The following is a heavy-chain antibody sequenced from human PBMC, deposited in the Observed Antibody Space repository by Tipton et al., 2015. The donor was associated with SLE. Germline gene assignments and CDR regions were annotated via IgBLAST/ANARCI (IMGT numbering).Heavy chain of an antibody. Sequence: TLSLTCTVSGGSISSSNYYWGWVRQPPGKGLGWIGRSYYSGSTYYNPSLKSRVTISVDTSKNQFSLKLSSVTAADTAVYYCARPGMAERYFDLWGRGTLVTVSS. J-gene: IGHJ2*01. D-gene: IGHD5-24*01. V-gene: IGHV4-39*01. CDR1: GGSISSSNYY. CDR3: ARPGMAERYFDL. CDR2: SYYSGST.